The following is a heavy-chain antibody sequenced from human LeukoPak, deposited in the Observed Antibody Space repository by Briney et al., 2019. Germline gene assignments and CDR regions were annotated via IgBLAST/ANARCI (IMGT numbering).Heavy chain of an antibody. CDR2: IRYDGSDK. D-gene: IGHD1-26*01. Sequence: PGGSLRLSCAASGFTVSSNYMSWVRQAPGKGLVWVAFIRYDGSDKYYAESVKGRFTISRDNSKNTLYLQMNSLRAEDTAVYYCAKADSGSYYGLGDYFDYWGQGTLVTVSS. V-gene: IGHV3-30*02. J-gene: IGHJ4*02. CDR1: GFTVSSNY. CDR3: AKADSGSYYGLGDYFDY.